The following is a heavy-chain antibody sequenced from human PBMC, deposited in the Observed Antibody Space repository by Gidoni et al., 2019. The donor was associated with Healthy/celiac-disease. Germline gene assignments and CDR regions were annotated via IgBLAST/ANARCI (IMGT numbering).Heavy chain of an antibody. D-gene: IGHD5-18*01. V-gene: IGHV3-66*01. Sequence: EVQLVESGGGLVQPGGSLRLSCAASGFTVSSNYMSWVRQAPGKGLEWVSVIYSGGSTYYADSVKGRFTISRDNSKNTLYLQMNSLRAEDTAVYYCARDRGGYRKGQHQGYYYYYMDVWGKGTTVTVSS. J-gene: IGHJ6*03. CDR2: IYSGGST. CDR3: ARDRGGYRKGQHQGYYYYYMDV. CDR1: GFTVSSNY.